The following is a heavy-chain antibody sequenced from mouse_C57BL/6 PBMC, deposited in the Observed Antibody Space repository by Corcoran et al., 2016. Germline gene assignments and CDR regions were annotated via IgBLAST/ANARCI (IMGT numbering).Heavy chain of an antibody. V-gene: IGHV1-26*01. Sequence: EVQLQQSGPELVKPGASVKISCKASGYTFTDYYMNWVKQSHGKSLEWIGDINPNNGGTSYNQKFKGKATLTVDKSSSTAYMELRSLTSEDSAVYYCARESYARDYWGQGTTLTVSS. CDR3: ARESYARDY. CDR2: INPNNGGT. D-gene: IGHD1-1*01. CDR1: GYTFTDYY. J-gene: IGHJ2*01.